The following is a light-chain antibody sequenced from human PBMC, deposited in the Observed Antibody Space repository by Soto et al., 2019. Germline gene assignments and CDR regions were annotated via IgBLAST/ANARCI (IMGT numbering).Light chain of an antibody. CDR1: QSVLYTSNNNNY. CDR2: WAS. Sequence: DIVMTQSPDSLAVSLGERATVNCKSSQSVLYTSNNNNYLAWYQQKPGQPPKLLIYWASTRASGVPDRFSGSGSGTDFTLTISSLRAEDVALYYCQQYYSSPYTFGQGTKLEI. J-gene: IGKJ2*01. V-gene: IGKV4-1*01. CDR3: QQYYSSPYT.